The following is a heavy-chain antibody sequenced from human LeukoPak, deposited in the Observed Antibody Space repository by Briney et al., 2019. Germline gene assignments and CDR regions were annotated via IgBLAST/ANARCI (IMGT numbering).Heavy chain of an antibody. D-gene: IGHD6-6*01. V-gene: IGHV4-39*07. CDR2: INHSGST. J-gene: IGHJ1*01. CDR3: ARDVGARLPGY. Sequence: SETLSLTCTVSGGSISSGSYYWSWIRQPPGKGLEWIGEINHSGSTNYNPSLKSRVTISVDTSKNQFSLKLSSVTAADTAVYYCARDVGARLPGYWGQGTLVTVSS. CDR1: GGSISSGSYY.